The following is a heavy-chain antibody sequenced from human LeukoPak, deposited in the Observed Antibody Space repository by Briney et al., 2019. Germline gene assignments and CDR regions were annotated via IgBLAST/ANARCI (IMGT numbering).Heavy chain of an antibody. Sequence: ASVKVFCKASGYTFTGYYIFWVRQAPGQGLKWMGRINPNSGGTQYAQEFQGRVTMTRDTSISTAHMELSRLRSDDTAVYYCARGYCSGGGCYSVENWFDPWGQGTLVTVSS. V-gene: IGHV1-2*06. CDR1: GYTFTGYY. D-gene: IGHD2-15*01. CDR2: INPNSGGT. J-gene: IGHJ5*02. CDR3: ARGYCSGGGCYSVENWFDP.